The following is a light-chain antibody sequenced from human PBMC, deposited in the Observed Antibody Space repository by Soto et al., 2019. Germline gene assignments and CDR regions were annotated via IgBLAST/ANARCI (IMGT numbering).Light chain of an antibody. J-gene: IGLJ1*01. V-gene: IGLV2-14*03. Sequence: QSALSPLASVSGSPGQSITISCAGTSSDLGAYKYVSWYQQHPDKAPKLILYEVSRRPSGVSNRFSGSKSGNTASLTISGLLAEDEADYSCSSYTNTSTLVFGTGTKVTVL. CDR1: SSDLGAYKY. CDR3: SSYTNTSTLV. CDR2: EVS.